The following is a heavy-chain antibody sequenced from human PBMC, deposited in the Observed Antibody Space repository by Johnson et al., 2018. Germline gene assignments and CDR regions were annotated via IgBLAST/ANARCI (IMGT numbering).Heavy chain of an antibody. Sequence: QVQLVESGAEVKKPGSSVKVSCTASGGTFSSYAISWVRQAPGQGLEWMGGIIPIFGTANYAQEFQGRVTIHADESTSTAYMALSSLRSEDTAVYYWARSYYYDRSGYYPTEDAFDIWGQGTMVTVSS. V-gene: IGHV1-69*01. J-gene: IGHJ3*02. D-gene: IGHD3-22*01. CDR1: GGTFSSYA. CDR3: ARSYYYDRSGYYPTEDAFDI. CDR2: IIPIFGTA.